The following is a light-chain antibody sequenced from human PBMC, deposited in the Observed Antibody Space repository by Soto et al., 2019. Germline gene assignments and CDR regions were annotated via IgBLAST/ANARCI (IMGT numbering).Light chain of an antibody. CDR1: QDISNY. Sequence: DIQMTQSPSSLSASVGDRVIITCQASQDISNYLNWYQQKPGKAPELLIYDASNLETGVPSRFSGSGSGTDFTFTISSLQPDDFAIYYCQHFVNLPYTFGQGTKLDIK. CDR3: QHFVNLPYT. CDR2: DAS. J-gene: IGKJ2*01. V-gene: IGKV1-33*01.